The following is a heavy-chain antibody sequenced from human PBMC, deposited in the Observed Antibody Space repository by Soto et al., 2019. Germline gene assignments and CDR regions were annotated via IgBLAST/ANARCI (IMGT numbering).Heavy chain of an antibody. D-gene: IGHD6-19*01. CDR3: ATLESQLTQLRGWYYFDY. CDR2: IDVGGGKT. CDR1: GFTFTSSA. Sequence: SVKVSCKASGFTFTSSAVQWVRQARGQRLEWMGWIDVGGGKTNYAQKFQERVTMTKDMSTNTAYMELSSLRSEDTAVYYCATLESQLTQLRGWYYFDYRGQGTLVTVSS. J-gene: IGHJ4*02. V-gene: IGHV1-58*01.